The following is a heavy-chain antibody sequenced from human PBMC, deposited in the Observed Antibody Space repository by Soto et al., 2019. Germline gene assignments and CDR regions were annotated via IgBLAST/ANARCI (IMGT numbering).Heavy chain of an antibody. CDR2: ISGSGIST. J-gene: IGHJ2*01. CDR1: GFTIRSHA. Sequence: GPLRLSCAVSGFTIRSHAISRVRQAPGKGLEWVSGISGSGISTHYADSVKGRFTVSRDNSKNTLYLQMNSLRAEDTAVYNCAKGPVGPLWYSDLWGSGTLDTVS. CDR3: AKGPVGPLWYSDL. V-gene: IGHV3-23*01.